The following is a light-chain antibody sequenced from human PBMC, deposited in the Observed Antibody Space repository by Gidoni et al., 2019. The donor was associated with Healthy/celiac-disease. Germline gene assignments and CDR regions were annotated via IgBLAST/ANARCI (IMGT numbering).Light chain of an antibody. CDR3: HQYGRSPFT. CDR2: GAS. V-gene: IGKV3-20*01. CDR1: QSVSNSF. Sequence: EIELTQSPGTLSLSPGERAILSCRASQSVSNSFLAWYQQTPGQAPRLLIYGASNSATGLPDRFSGSGAGTDFTLTISRLEPEDFAVYYCHQYGRSPFTFGPGTKVDVK. J-gene: IGKJ3*01.